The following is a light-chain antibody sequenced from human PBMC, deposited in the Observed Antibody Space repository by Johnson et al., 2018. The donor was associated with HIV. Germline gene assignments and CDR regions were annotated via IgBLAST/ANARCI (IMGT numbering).Light chain of an antibody. CDR3: GTWDSSLSGV. CDR2: DNN. CDR1: SSNIGNNY. Sequence: QSVLTQPPSVSAAPGQKVTISCSGSSSNIGNNYVSWYQQLPGTAPKLLIYDNNKRPSGIPDRFSGPTSGTSATLRITGLQTGAEVDYYRGTWDSSLSGVCGTGTKVTVL. V-gene: IGLV1-51*01. J-gene: IGLJ1*01.